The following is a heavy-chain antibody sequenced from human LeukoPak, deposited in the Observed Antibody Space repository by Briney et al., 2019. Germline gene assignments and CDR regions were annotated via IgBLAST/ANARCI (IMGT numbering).Heavy chain of an antibody. CDR3: AKGRYDFWSGYYTGGFDY. J-gene: IGHJ4*02. CDR1: GFTFSSYA. Sequence: PGGSLRLSCAASGFTFSSYAMSWVRQAPGKGLEWVSAIRGSGGSTYYADSVKGRFTISRDNSKNTLYLQMNSLRAEDTAVYYCAKGRYDFWSGYYTGGFDYWGQGTLVTVSS. V-gene: IGHV3-23*01. CDR2: IRGSGGST. D-gene: IGHD3-3*01.